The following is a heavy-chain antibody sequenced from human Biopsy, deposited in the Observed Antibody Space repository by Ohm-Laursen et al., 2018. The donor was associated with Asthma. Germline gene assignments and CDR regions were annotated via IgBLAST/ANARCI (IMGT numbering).Heavy chain of an antibody. V-gene: IGHV1-24*01. Sequence: GSSVKVSCKISGYSLTDLSMHWVRQAPGQGLEWMGGHDHEKGGTVSARRFQGRVTMTEDTSTDTAYMELSSLSSDDTAVYYCASDFPKDYVRYNFQFWGQGTLVTVSS. J-gene: IGHJ4*02. CDR3: ASDFPKDYVRYNFQF. CDR1: GYSLTDLS. D-gene: IGHD4-17*01. CDR2: HDHEKGGT.